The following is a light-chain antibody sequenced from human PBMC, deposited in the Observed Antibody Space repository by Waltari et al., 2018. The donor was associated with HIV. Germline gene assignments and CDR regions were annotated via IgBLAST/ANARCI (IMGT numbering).Light chain of an antibody. CDR2: AAT. CDR3: QQALRTPLN. J-gene: IGKJ4*01. V-gene: IGKV1-39*01. Sequence: DIQMTQSPSYLSASVGDRVTITCRASDTLDNFLNWYQQKPGKAPNLLIFAATTLKDGVSSRFSGSGSGTDYNLTISSLQPEDFATYFCQQALRTPLNFGGGT. CDR1: DTLDNF.